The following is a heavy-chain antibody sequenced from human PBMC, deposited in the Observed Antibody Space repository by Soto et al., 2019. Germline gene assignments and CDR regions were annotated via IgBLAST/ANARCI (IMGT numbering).Heavy chain of an antibody. Sequence: ASVKVSCKASGYSLSGYYLHWVRQAPGQGPEWMGWINPNSGGTKYVQKFQGRVTMARDTSISTVYLELSRLRSDDTAVYYCARGWGIAAPGPNWFDPWGQGTLVTVSS. J-gene: IGHJ5*02. CDR2: INPNSGGT. CDR3: ARGWGIAAPGPNWFDP. D-gene: IGHD6-13*01. CDR1: GYSLSGYY. V-gene: IGHV1-2*02.